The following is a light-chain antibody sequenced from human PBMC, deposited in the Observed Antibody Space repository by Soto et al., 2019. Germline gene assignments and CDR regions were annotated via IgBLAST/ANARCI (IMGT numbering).Light chain of an antibody. J-gene: IGKJ1*01. CDR2: DAS. Sequence: EIVLTQSPANLSLSPGERATLSCRASQSVSSYLAWYQQKPGQAPRLLIYDASNRATGIPARFSGSGSGTDFTLTINSLQSEDFAVYYCQQYQNLWTFGQGTKVDIK. V-gene: IGKV3-11*01. CDR3: QQYQNLWT. CDR1: QSVSSY.